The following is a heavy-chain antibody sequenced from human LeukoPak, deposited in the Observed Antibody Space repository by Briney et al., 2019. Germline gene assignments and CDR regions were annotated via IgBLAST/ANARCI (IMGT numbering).Heavy chain of an antibody. CDR2: IHCSGST. D-gene: IGHD4-11*01. CDR1: GGSIGSYY. CDR3: AGYGNYWDWYFDL. Sequence: SETLSLTCTVSGGSIGSYYWSWIRQPPGKGLEWTGYIHCSGSTNHNPSLKSRVTISIDTSKNRISLRLTSVTAADTAVYYCAGYGNYWDWYFDLWGRGTLVTVSS. J-gene: IGHJ2*01. V-gene: IGHV4-59*01.